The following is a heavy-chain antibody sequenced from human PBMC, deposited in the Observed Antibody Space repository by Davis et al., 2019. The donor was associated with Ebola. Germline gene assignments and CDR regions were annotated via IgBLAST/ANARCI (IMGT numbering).Heavy chain of an antibody. CDR2: IKQDGSAK. CDR3: VRSIDY. J-gene: IGHJ4*02. V-gene: IGHV3-7*03. Sequence: GESLKISCVASGFTFSSSWMSWVRQAPGKGPEWVANIKQDGSAKFYVDSVKGRFTISRDNAKNSLYLQMNSLRGEDTAVYYCVRSIDYWGQGILVTVSS. CDR1: GFTFSSSW.